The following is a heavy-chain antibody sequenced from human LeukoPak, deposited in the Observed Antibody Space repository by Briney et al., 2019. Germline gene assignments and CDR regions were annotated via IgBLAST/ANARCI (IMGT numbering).Heavy chain of an antibody. CDR1: GDSITSSPYY. Sequence: SETLSLTCTVSGDSITSSPYYWGWIRQTPGKGLEWMGSIYYSGTTYYNPSLKSRVTVSVDTSKNQFSLKLSSVTAADTAVYYCAKVMKSSGSGVIVYSWFDPWGQGTLVTVSS. CDR2: IYYSGTT. D-gene: IGHD6-19*01. CDR3: AKVMKSSGSGVIVYSWFDP. V-gene: IGHV4-39*01. J-gene: IGHJ5*02.